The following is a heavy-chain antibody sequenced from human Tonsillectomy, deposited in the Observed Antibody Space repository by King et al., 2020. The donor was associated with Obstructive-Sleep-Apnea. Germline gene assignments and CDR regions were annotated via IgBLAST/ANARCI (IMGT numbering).Heavy chain of an antibody. J-gene: IGHJ6*02. Sequence: VQLVDSGGGLVQPGRSLRLSCTSSGFDFYDYPLSWFRQAPGKGLEWVGFIRNKAFGGTTEYAASVKGRFTISRDDSKSIAYLQMNSLKTEDTAVYYCTRLFNFYDSTGYSYIDYYYYAMDVWGQGTTVTVSS. CDR2: IRNKAFGGTT. V-gene: IGHV3-49*03. D-gene: IGHD3-22*01. CDR1: GFDFYDYP. CDR3: TRLFNFYDSTGYSYIDYYYYAMDV.